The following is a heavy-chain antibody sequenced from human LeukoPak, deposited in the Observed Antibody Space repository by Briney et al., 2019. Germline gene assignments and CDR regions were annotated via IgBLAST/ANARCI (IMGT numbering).Heavy chain of an antibody. J-gene: IGHJ6*02. Sequence: GGSLTLSCAASGYIFSSFSMTWVRQAPGKGLEWVASISHTGGSTYYADSLKGRFTISRENSKNPLYLQMNSLRAEDTAIYYCAKGARDYYYNMDVWGQGTTVTVSS. CDR3: AKGARDYYYNMDV. V-gene: IGHV3-23*01. CDR1: GYIFSSFS. CDR2: ISHTGGST.